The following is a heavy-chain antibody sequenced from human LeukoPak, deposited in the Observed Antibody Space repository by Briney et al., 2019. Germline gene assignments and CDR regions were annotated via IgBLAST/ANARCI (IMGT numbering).Heavy chain of an antibody. D-gene: IGHD2-21*02. Sequence: PGGSLRLSCAASGFTFSSYGMHWVRQAPGKGLEWVAVKSYDGSNKYYADSVKGRFTISRDNSKNTLYLQMNSLRAEDTAVYYCARGHIVVVTAQLNWFDPWGQGTLVTVSS. CDR1: GFTFSSYG. J-gene: IGHJ5*02. CDR2: KSYDGSNK. V-gene: IGHV3-30*03. CDR3: ARGHIVVVTAQLNWFDP.